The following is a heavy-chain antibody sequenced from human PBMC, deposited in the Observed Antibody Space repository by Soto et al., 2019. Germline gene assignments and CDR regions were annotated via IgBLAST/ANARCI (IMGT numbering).Heavy chain of an antibody. CDR3: AAYGYSSGNYYYGMDV. V-gene: IGHV1-69*13. Sequence: SVKVSCKASGGTFSSYAISWVRQAPGQGLEWMGGIIPIFGTANYAQKFQGRVTITADESTSTAYMELSSLRSEDTAVYYCAAYGYSSGNYYYGMDVWGQGTTVTVSS. D-gene: IGHD6-19*01. CDR1: GGTFSSYA. CDR2: IIPIFGTA. J-gene: IGHJ6*02.